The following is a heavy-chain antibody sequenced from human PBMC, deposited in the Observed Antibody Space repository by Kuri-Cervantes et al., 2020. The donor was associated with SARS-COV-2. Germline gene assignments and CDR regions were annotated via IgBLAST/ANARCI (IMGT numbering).Heavy chain of an antibody. CDR2: IWYDGSNK. Sequence: GESLKISCAASGFTFSSYGMHWVRQAPGKGLEWVAVIWYDGSNKYYADSVKGRFTISRDNSKNLLYLQMNSLRAEDTAVYYCARGYPPIVRGVIIKGIGYWGQGTLVTVSS. J-gene: IGHJ4*02. CDR3: ARGYPPIVRGVIIKGIGY. CDR1: GFTFSSYG. V-gene: IGHV3-33*08. D-gene: IGHD3-10*01.